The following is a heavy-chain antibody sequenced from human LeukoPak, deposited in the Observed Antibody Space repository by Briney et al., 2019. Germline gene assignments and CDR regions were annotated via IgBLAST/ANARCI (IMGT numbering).Heavy chain of an antibody. CDR3: ARYCTGASCYIAAFEI. D-gene: IGHD2-2*02. CDR2: IQTSRSP. Sequence: SETLSLTCTVSGGSVSSDSYCWSWIRQPAGKGLEWIGRIQTSRSPSYNPSLKSRVTISVDTSKNQFSLKLSSVTAADTALYYCARYCTGASCYIAAFEIWGQGTMVTVSS. CDR1: GGSVSSDSYC. V-gene: IGHV4-61*02. J-gene: IGHJ3*02.